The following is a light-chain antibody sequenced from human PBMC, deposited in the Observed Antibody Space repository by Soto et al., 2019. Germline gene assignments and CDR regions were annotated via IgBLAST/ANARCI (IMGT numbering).Light chain of an antibody. V-gene: IGLV2-14*01. Sequence: QSALTQPASVSGSPGQSITISCTGTSSDVGGYNYVSWYQQHPGKAPKLRIYEVSNRPSGVSNRCSGSKSGNTASLTISGLQAEDETDYYCSSYTSSSTPVVFGGGTKLTVL. CDR3: SSYTSSSTPVV. CDR1: SSDVGGYNY. J-gene: IGLJ2*01. CDR2: EVS.